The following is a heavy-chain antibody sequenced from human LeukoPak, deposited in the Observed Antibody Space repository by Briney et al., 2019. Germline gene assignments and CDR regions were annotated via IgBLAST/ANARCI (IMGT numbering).Heavy chain of an antibody. Sequence: ASVKVSCKASGYTFTSYYMHWVRQAPGQGLEWMGIINPSGGSTSYAQKFQGRVTMTRDTSTSTVYMELSSLRSEDTAVYYCARERIDYYGPGSYSIDYWGQGTLVTVSS. D-gene: IGHD3-10*01. V-gene: IGHV1-46*01. CDR1: GYTFTSYY. CDR2: INPSGGST. J-gene: IGHJ4*02. CDR3: ARERIDYYGPGSYSIDY.